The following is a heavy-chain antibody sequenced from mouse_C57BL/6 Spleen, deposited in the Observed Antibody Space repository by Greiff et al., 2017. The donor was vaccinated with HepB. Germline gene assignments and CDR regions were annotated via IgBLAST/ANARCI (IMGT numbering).Heavy chain of an antibody. D-gene: IGHD2-3*01. Sequence: VKLMESGAELARPGASVKLSCKASGYTFTSYGISWVKQRTGQGLEWIGEIYPRSGNTYYNEKFKGKATLTADKSSSTAYMELRSLTSEDSAVYFCARFGYDGSFDVWGTGTTVTVSS. CDR3: ARFGYDGSFDV. J-gene: IGHJ1*03. CDR1: GYTFTSYG. CDR2: IYPRSGNT. V-gene: IGHV1-81*01.